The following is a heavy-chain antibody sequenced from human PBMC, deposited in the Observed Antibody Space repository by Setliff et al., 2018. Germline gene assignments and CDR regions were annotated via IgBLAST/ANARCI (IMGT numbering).Heavy chain of an antibody. CDR2: ISAHNDNT. V-gene: IGHV1-18*01. CDR1: GYRFSNYG. J-gene: IGHJ6*03. CDR3: ARGPQKFYSDTSGYYYDALYYYYMDV. D-gene: IGHD3-22*01. Sequence: ASVKVSCKASGYRFSNYGINWVRQAPGQGLEWMGWISAHNDNTNFAQKFQGRVTLTTDTSTSTAYMEVRSLRSDDTAVYYCARGPQKFYSDTSGYYYDALYYYYMDVWGKGTTVTVSS.